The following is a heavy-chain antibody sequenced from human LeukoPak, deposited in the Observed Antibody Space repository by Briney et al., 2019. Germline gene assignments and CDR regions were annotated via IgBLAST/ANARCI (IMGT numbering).Heavy chain of an antibody. Sequence: SETLSLSCAVYGGSFSGYYWSWIRQPPGKGLEWIGEINHSGSTNYNPSLKSRVTISVDTSKNQFSLKLSSVTAADTAVYYCARPGYSSSWYGIGPIDYWGQGTLVTVSS. D-gene: IGHD6-13*01. V-gene: IGHV4-34*01. CDR3: ARPGYSSSWYGIGPIDY. CDR1: GGSFSGYY. J-gene: IGHJ4*02. CDR2: INHSGST.